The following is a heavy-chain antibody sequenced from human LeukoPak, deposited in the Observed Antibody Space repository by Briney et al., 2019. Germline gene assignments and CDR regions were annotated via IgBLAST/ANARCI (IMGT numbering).Heavy chain of an antibody. D-gene: IGHD3-9*01. CDR1: GYSFSSYD. J-gene: IGHJ6*02. Sequence: GASVKVSCKASGYSFSSYDINWVRQAPGQGLEWMGWMNPNSGNTGYAQKFQGRVTMTRSTSIRTAYMEVKNLTSEDTALYYCARLTRYLYGMDVWSQGSPVIVSS. V-gene: IGHV1-8*01. CDR2: MNPNSGNT. CDR3: ARLTRYLYGMDV.